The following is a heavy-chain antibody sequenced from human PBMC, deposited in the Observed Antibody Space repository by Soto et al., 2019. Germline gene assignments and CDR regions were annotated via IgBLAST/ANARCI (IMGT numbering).Heavy chain of an antibody. Sequence: EVQLLESGGGLVQPGGSLRLSCAASGFTFSSYAMRWVRQAPGKGLEWVSAISGSGGSTYYADSVKGRFTISRDNSKNALYVQMNSLGAEETAVYYCAGRGSGSYYGYWGQGTLVTVSS. V-gene: IGHV3-23*01. CDR1: GFTFSSYA. CDR2: ISGSGGST. D-gene: IGHD1-26*01. J-gene: IGHJ4*02. CDR3: AGRGSGSYYGY.